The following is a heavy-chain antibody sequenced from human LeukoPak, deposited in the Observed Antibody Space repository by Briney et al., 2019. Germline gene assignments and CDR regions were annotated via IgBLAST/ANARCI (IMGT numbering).Heavy chain of an antibody. J-gene: IGHJ3*02. V-gene: IGHV1-2*02. CDR3: ARDRSTMVRGENFAFDI. CDR2: INPNSGGI. CDR1: GYTFSDYY. Sequence: ASVKVSCKASGYTFSDYYMHWVRQAPGQALEWMGWINPNSGGINYAQRFQGSVTMTRDTSLSTAYMELSRLRSDDTAVYHCARDRSTMVRGENFAFDIWGQGTMVTVSS. D-gene: IGHD3-10*01.